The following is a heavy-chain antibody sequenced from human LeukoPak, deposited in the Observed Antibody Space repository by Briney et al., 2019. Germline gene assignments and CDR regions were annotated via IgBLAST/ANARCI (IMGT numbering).Heavy chain of an antibody. CDR2: ISGSGGST. V-gene: IGHV3-23*01. CDR1: GFTFSSYA. D-gene: IGHD3-22*01. Sequence: QTRGSLRLSCAASGFTFSSYAMSWVRQAPGKGLECVSAISGSGGSTYYADSVKGRFTISRDNSKNTLYLQMNSLRAEDTAVYYCAKDPTRGYYDSSGYYTDAFDIWGQGTMVTVSS. CDR3: AKDPTRGYYDSSGYYTDAFDI. J-gene: IGHJ3*02.